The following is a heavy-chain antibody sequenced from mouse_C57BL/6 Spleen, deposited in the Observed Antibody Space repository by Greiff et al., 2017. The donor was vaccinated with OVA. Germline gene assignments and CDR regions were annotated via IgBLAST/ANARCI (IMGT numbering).Heavy chain of an antibody. Sequence: VKVVESGAELVKPGASVKLSCKASGYTFTEYTIHWVKQRSGQGLEWIGWFYPGSGSIKYNEKFKDKATLTADKSSSTVYMELSRLTSEDSAVYFCARQGGPYYAMDYWGQGTSVTVSS. J-gene: IGHJ4*01. CDR2: FYPGSGSI. CDR1: GYTFTEYT. CDR3: ARQGGPYYAMDY. V-gene: IGHV1-62-2*01. D-gene: IGHD1-1*02.